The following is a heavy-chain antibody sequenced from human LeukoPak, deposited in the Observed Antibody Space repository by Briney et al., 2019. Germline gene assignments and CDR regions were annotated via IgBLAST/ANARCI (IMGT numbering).Heavy chain of an antibody. J-gene: IGHJ4*02. Sequence: ASQTLSLTCTVSGGSISSGSYYWSWIRQPAGKGLEWIGRIYTSGSTNYNPSLKSRVTMSVDTSKNQFSLKLSSVTAADTAVYYCAREVNSRPNYYFDYWGQGTLVTVSS. V-gene: IGHV4-61*02. CDR1: GGSISSGSYY. CDR3: AREVNSRPNYYFDY. D-gene: IGHD1/OR15-1a*01. CDR2: IYTSGST.